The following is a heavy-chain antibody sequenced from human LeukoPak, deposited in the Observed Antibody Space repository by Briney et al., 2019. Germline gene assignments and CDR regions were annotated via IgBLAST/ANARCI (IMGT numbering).Heavy chain of an antibody. D-gene: IGHD3-16*01. CDR3: ARRRERGASDAFAF. Sequence: GGSLRLSCASSGFTFSSFWMYWVRQAPGKGLVWVSRINSDGGSTTYADSVKGRFTISRDNAKNTVYLQMNSLRAEDTAVYYCARRRERGASDAFAFWGQGTMVTVSS. J-gene: IGHJ3*01. CDR1: GFTFSSFW. CDR2: INSDGGST. V-gene: IGHV3-74*01.